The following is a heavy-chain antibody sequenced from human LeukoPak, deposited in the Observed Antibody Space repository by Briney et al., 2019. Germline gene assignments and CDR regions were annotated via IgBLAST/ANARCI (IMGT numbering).Heavy chain of an antibody. D-gene: IGHD6-13*01. CDR3: ARLAAAGLYFDY. Sequence: GGSLRLSCAASGFTFSNYWMHWVRQAPGKGLVWVSRINTDGSSTSYADSVKGRFTISRDNAKNTLYLQMYSLRAEDTAVYFCARLAAAGLYFDYWGQGTLVTVSS. V-gene: IGHV3-74*01. CDR2: INTDGSST. J-gene: IGHJ4*02. CDR1: GFTFSNYW.